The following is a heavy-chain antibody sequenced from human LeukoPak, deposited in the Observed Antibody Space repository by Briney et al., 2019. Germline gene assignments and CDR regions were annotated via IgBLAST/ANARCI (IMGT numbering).Heavy chain of an antibody. D-gene: IGHD2-15*01. CDR1: GGSISSGDYY. CDR3: ARDGGRVATLGYYYGMDV. J-gene: IGHJ6*02. V-gene: IGHV4-30-4*01. Sequence: SQTLSLTCTVSGGSISSGDYYWSWIRQPPGKGLEWIGYIYYSGSTYYNPSLKSRVTISVDTSKNQFSLKLSSVTAADTAVYYCARDGGRVATLGYYYGMDVWGQGTTVTVSS. CDR2: IYYSGST.